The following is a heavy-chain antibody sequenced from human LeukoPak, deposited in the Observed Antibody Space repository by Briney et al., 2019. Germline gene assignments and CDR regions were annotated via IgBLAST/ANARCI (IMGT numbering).Heavy chain of an antibody. CDR1: GFTFSSYS. Sequence: GGSLRLSCAASGFTFSSYSMNWVRQAPGKGLEWVSSISSSSSYIYYADSVKGRFTISRDNAKNSLYLQMHSLRAEDTAVYYCAREYYSYFDWLFQGFFDYWGQGTLVTVSS. CDR3: AREYYSYFDWLFQGFFDY. J-gene: IGHJ4*02. CDR2: ISSSSSYI. V-gene: IGHV3-21*01. D-gene: IGHD3-9*01.